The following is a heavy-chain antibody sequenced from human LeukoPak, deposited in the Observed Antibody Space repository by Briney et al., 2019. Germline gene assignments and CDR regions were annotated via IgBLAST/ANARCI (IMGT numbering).Heavy chain of an antibody. CDR1: GGSISSYY. CDR3: AICDNYYYVMDV. CDR2: IYVSGST. V-gene: IGHV4-4*07. Sequence: PSETLSLTCTVSGGSISSYYWSWIRQPAGKGLEWIGRIYVSGSTNYNPSLKSRVTISLDTSKNQFSLKLSSVTAADTAVYYCAICDNYYYVMDVWGQGTTVTVSS. J-gene: IGHJ6*02. D-gene: IGHD2-21*02.